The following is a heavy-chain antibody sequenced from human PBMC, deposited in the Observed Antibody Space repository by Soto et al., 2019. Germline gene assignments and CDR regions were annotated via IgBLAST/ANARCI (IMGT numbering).Heavy chain of an antibody. J-gene: IGHJ4*02. CDR3: ARASGYVSGWYHDY. D-gene: IGHD6-19*01. CDR2: LIPILGTT. CDR1: GGTFSSDA. Sequence: SVKVSCKASGGTFSSDAVSWVRQAPGQGLEWMGGLIPILGTTHYAQKFQGSVTITADESTNTAYMELSSLRSDDTAVYYCARASGYVSGWYHDYWGQGTRVTVSS. V-gene: IGHV1-69*13.